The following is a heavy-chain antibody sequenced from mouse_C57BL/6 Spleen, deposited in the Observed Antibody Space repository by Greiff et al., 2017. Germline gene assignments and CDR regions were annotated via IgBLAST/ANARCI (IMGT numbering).Heavy chain of an antibody. CDR3: ARWGPMGYYLDY. Sequence: QVQLQQSGAELVKPGASVKISCKASGYAFSSYWMNWVKQRPGKGLEWIGQIYPGDGDTNYNGKFKGKATLTADKSSSTAYMQLSSLTSEDSAVYFCARWGPMGYYLDYWCQGTTLTVSS. V-gene: IGHV1-80*01. CDR1: GYAFSSYW. J-gene: IGHJ2*01. CDR2: IYPGDGDT. D-gene: IGHD1-1*02.